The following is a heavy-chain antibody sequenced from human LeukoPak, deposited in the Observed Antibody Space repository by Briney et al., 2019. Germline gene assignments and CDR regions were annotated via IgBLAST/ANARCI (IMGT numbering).Heavy chain of an antibody. V-gene: IGHV4-39*01. CDR1: GGSISSSSYY. CDR3: ARLGYCTNGVCFFDY. D-gene: IGHD2-8*01. Sequence: SETLSLTCTVSGGSISSSSYYWGWVRQPPGRGLEWIGSIYYSGSTYYNSSLKSRVTVSVDTSKNQFSLRLSSVTAADTAVYYCARLGYCTNGVCFFDYWGQGTLVTVSS. CDR2: IYYSGST. J-gene: IGHJ4*02.